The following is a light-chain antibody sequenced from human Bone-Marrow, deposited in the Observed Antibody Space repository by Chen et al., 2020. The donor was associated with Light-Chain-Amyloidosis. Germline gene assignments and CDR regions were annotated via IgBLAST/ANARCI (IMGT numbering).Light chain of an antibody. CDR3: QSADSSGTHEVI. Sequence: SYELTQPPSVSVSPGQMARITCSGEDLPTKYAYWYQQKPGQAPVLVLHRDTERPSGISERFAGSCSGTTATLTISRVQAEDEADYHCQSADSSGTHEVIFGGGTTLTVL. J-gene: IGLJ2*01. V-gene: IGLV3-25*03. CDR1: DLPTKY. CDR2: RDT.